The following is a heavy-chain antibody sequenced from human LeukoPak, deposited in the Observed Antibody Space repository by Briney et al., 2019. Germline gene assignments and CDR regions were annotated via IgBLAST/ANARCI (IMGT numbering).Heavy chain of an antibody. CDR3: AMPGDGDYGGPRYYYYGMDV. J-gene: IGHJ6*02. V-gene: IGHV3-23*01. CDR2: ISGSGGST. D-gene: IGHD4-17*01. CDR1: GFTFSSYA. Sequence: GGSLRLSCAASGFTFSSYAMSWVRQAPGKGLEWVSAISGSGGSTYYADSVKGRFTISRDKSKNTLYLQMNSLRAEDTAVYYCAMPGDGDYGGPRYYYYGMDVWGQGATVTVSS.